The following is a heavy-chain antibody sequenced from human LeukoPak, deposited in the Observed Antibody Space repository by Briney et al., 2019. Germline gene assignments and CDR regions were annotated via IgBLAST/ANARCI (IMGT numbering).Heavy chain of an antibody. J-gene: IGHJ4*02. V-gene: IGHV3-9*01. CDR1: GFTFDDYA. Sequence: GGSLRLSCAASGFTFDDYAMHWVRHAPGKGLEWVSGISWNSRTIAYADSVKGRFTISRDNAKNSLYLQMNSLRAEDTALYYCAKDSGSRSFYFDFWGQGTLVTVSS. CDR2: ISWNSRTI. D-gene: IGHD1-26*01. CDR3: AKDSGSRSFYFDF.